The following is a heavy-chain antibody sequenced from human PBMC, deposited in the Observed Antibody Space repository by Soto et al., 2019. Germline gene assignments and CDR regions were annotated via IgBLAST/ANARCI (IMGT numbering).Heavy chain of an antibody. D-gene: IGHD3-3*01. V-gene: IGHV1-2*02. Sequence: QVQLVQSGAEVKKSGASVKVSCKASGYTFTGYYIHWVRQAPGQGLEWMGENSPNSGGTKYAQRCQGRVTMTRDTAITSVYMELSNLSPADTAVYYCGKGRSGDVGVFYWGQGTLVTVYS. CDR2: NSPNSGGT. CDR1: GYTFTGYY. J-gene: IGHJ4*02. CDR3: GKGRSGDVGVFY.